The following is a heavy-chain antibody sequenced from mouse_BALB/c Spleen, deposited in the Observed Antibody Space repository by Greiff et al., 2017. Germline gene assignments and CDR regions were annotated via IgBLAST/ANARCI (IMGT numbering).Heavy chain of an antibody. CDR2: INSNGGST. CDR3: ARVVWSYAMDY. D-gene: IGHD2-10*02. CDR1: GFTFSSYY. Sequence: EVQVVESGGGLVKLGGSLKLSCAASGFTFSSYYMSWVRQTPEKRLELVAAINSNGGSTYYPDTVKGRFTISRDNAKNTLYLQMSSLKSEDTALYYCARVVWSYAMDYWGQGTSVTVSS. V-gene: IGHV5-6-2*01. J-gene: IGHJ4*01.